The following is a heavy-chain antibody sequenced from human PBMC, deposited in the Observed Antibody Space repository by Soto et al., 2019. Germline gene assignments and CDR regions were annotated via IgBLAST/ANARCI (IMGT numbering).Heavy chain of an antibody. CDR2: ISYTGNT. D-gene: IGHD4-17*01. V-gene: IGHV4-39*01. CDR3: ARFSWYDGDSITNYYMDF. J-gene: IGHJ6*03. CDR1: GDSISSKSYY. Sequence: PSETLSLTCSVFGDSISSKSYYWAWIRRPPGMGLEWIGSISYTGNTYYTPSLTSRAAISGDTSKNQISLKLSFVTAADTAVYYCARFSWYDGDSITNYYMDFWGSGATVTVSS.